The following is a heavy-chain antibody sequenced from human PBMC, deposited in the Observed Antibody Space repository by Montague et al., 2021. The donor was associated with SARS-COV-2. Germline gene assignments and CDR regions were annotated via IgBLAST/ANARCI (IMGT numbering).Heavy chain of an antibody. D-gene: IGHD2-2*01. J-gene: IGHJ6*03. V-gene: IGHV4-34*01. CDR2: INHSGST. CDR3: ARARQDVVVPALGIGAYYYYYYMDV. CDR1: GGSFSGYY. Sequence: SETLSLTCAVYGGSFSGYYWSWIRQPPGKGLEWIEEINHSGSTNYNPSLKSRVTISVDTSKNQFSLKLSSVTAADTAVYYCARARQDVVVPALGIGAYYYYYYMDVWGKGTTVTVSS.